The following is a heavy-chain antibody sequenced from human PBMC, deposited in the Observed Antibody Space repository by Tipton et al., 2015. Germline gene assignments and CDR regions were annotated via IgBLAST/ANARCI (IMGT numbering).Heavy chain of an antibody. D-gene: IGHD1-1*01. J-gene: IGHJ4*02. Sequence: SLRLSCTGSGFTFSRSAMNWVRQAPGKGLEWVSTITGSSGTTYYADSVKGRFTISRDNSKNALYLQMNSLRVDDTAVYYCAKGWGNWNADYWGQGTLVTVSS. CDR3: AKGWGNWNADY. V-gene: IGHV3-23*01. CDR2: ITGSSGTT. CDR1: GFTFSRSA.